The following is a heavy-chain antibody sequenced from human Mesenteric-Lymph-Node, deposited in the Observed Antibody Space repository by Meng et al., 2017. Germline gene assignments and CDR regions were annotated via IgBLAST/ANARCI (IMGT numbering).Heavy chain of an antibody. CDR1: GGSFSGYY. J-gene: IGHJ4*02. CDR2: INHSGST. Sequence: QVQLQQWGAGLLKHSETLSLTCAVYGGSFSGYYWSWIRQPPGKGLEWIGEINHSGSTNYNPSLKSRVTISVDTSKNQFSLKLSSVTAADTAVYYCARGIAVAGYPFWGQGTLVTVSS. CDR3: ARGIAVAGYPF. V-gene: IGHV4-34*01. D-gene: IGHD6-19*01.